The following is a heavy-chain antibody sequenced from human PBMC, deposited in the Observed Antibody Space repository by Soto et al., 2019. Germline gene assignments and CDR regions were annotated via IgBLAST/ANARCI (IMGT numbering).Heavy chain of an antibody. J-gene: IGHJ6*02. CDR3: ASVRGGYYYAMDA. Sequence: SETLSLTCAVSGGSISSSNWWSWVRQPPGKGLEWIGEIYHSGSTNYNPSLKSRVTISVDKSKNQFSLKLSSVTAADTAVYYCASVRGGYYYAMDAWGQGTTVTVS. CDR2: IYHSGST. D-gene: IGHD3-10*02. V-gene: IGHV4-4*02. CDR1: GGSISSSNW.